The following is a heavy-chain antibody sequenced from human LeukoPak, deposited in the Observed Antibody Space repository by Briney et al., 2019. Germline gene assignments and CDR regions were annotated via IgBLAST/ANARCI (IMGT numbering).Heavy chain of an antibody. CDR2: ITWNSRKI. CDR3: TKTNDGSGFLNDAYDI. Sequence: QSGGSLRLSCEGSGFTFEDFAMHWVRQTPGKGPEWVSGITWNSRKIDYADSVEGRFTISRDNAKKSVYLQMNSLRPGDTAVYYCTKTNDGSGFLNDAYDIWGRGTKVIVSS. CDR1: GFTFEDFA. D-gene: IGHD3-22*01. J-gene: IGHJ3*02. V-gene: IGHV3-9*01.